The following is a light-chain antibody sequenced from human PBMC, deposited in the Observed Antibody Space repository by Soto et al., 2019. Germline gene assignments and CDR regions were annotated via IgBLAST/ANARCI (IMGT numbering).Light chain of an antibody. CDR2: DVS. Sequence: QSVLTQPASVSGSPGQSVTISCTGTSSDVGGYNYVSWYQQHPGKAPKLMIYDVSNRPSGVTNRFSVSKSGNTASLTISGLQAEAEGEDCLSSHTISRHRLYVFG. CDR3: SSHTISRHRLYV. CDR1: SSDVGGYNY. V-gene: IGLV2-14*01. J-gene: IGLJ6*01.